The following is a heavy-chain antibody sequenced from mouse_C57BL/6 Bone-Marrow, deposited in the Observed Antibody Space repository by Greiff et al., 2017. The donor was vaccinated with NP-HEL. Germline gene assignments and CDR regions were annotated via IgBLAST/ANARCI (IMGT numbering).Heavy chain of an antibody. CDR3: ARQGLTGTGFAY. J-gene: IGHJ3*01. D-gene: IGHD4-1*01. CDR2: ISSGGSYT. Sequence: EVQGVESGGDLVKPGGSLKLSCAASGFTFSSYGMSWVRQTPDKRLEWVATISSGGSYTYYPDSVKGRFTISRDNAKNTLYLQMSSLKSEDTAMYYCARQGLTGTGFAYWGQGTLVTVSA. CDR1: GFTFSSYG. V-gene: IGHV5-6*01.